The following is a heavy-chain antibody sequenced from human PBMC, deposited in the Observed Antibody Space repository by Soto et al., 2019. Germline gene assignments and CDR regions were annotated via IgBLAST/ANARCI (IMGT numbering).Heavy chain of an antibody. CDR3: ARTPKLLWFGELLYYYYYYMDV. Sequence: QVQLVESGGGLVKPGGSLRLSCAASGFTFSDYYMSWIRQAPGKGLEWVSYISSSGSTIYYADSVKGRFTISRDNAKNSLYLQMNRLRAEDTAVYYCARTPKLLWFGELLYYYYYYMDVWGKGTTVTVSS. V-gene: IGHV3-11*01. J-gene: IGHJ6*03. CDR2: ISSSGSTI. D-gene: IGHD3-10*01. CDR1: GFTFSDYY.